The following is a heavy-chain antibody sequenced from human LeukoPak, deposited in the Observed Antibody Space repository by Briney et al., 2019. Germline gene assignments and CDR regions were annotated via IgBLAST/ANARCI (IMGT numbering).Heavy chain of an antibody. CDR2: IYPGDSDT. CDR3: AGQWDPSLNYYGSGSYDYYFDY. J-gene: IGHJ4*02. Sequence: GESLKISCKGSGSSFTSYWIGWVRQMPGKGLEWMGIIYPGDSDTRYSPSFQGQVTIQADKSISTAYLQWRSLKALNTAMYYCAGQWDPSLNYYGSGSYDYYFDYWGQGTLVTVSS. D-gene: IGHD3-10*01. V-gene: IGHV5-51*01. CDR1: GSSFTSYW.